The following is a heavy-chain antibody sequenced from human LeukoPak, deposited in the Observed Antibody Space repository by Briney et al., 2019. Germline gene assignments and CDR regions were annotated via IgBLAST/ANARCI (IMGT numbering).Heavy chain of an antibody. D-gene: IGHD2-2*01. CDR2: TNHSGST. Sequence: SETLSLTCAVYGGSFSGYYWSWIRQPPGKGLEWIGETNHSGSTNYNPSLKSRVTISVDTSKNQFSLKLSSVTAADTAVYYCARDKYQLLLINWFDPWGQGTLVTVSS. CDR3: ARDKYQLLLINWFDP. CDR1: GGSFSGYY. J-gene: IGHJ5*02. V-gene: IGHV4-34*01.